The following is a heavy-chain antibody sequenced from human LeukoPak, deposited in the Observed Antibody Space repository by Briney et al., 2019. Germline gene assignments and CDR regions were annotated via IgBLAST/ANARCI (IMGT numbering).Heavy chain of an antibody. V-gene: IGHV1-18*01. J-gene: IGHJ4*02. CDR2: ISVYNGNT. CDR3: ASIGSEGSFDY. CDR1: GYTFTSYG. D-gene: IGHD2-15*01. Sequence: ASVKVSCKASGYTFTSYGISWVRQAPGQGLEWMGWISVYNGNTNYAQKLQGRVTMTTDTSTSTAFMELRSLTSDDTAVYYCASIGSEGSFDYWGQGTLVTVSS.